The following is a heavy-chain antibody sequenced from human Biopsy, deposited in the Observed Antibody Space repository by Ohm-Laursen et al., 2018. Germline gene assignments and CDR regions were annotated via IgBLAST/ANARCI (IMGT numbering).Heavy chain of an antibody. CDR3: ARGYAGLYEAFDF. CDR1: GDSISSYD. J-gene: IGHJ3*01. CDR2: IYNDVST. V-gene: IGHV4-59*01. Sequence: PSETLSLTCTVSGDSISSYDWSWIRQPPGKGLEWIGNIYNDVSTKYNPSLRSRVTISADKSANQFSLKLRSVTAADTAVYYCARGYAGLYEAFDFWGQGTVVTVAS. D-gene: IGHD5-18*01.